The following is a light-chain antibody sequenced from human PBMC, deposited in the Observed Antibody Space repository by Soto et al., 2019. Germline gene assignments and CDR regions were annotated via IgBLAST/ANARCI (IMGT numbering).Light chain of an antibody. CDR3: SSYTSSSTVYV. CDR1: SSDFGGYNY. CDR2: DVS. V-gene: IGLV2-14*01. Sequence: QSALTQPASVSGSPGQSITISCTGTSSDFGGYNYVSWYQQHPGKVPKLMIYDVSNRPSGVSSRFSGSKSGNTASLTISGLQAEDEADYYCSSYTSSSTVYVFGTGTKVTVL. J-gene: IGLJ1*01.